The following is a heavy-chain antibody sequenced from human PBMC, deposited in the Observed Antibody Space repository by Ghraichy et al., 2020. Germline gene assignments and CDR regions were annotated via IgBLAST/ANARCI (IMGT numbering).Heavy chain of an antibody. Sequence: ASVKVSCKASGYTFTSYDINWVRQATGQGLEWMGWMNPNSGNTGYAQKFQGRVTMTRNTSISTAYMELSSLRSEDTAVYYCARGWSVLAEWGSDYWGQGTLVTVSS. V-gene: IGHV1-8*01. CDR1: GYTFTSYD. D-gene: IGHD7-27*01. CDR2: MNPNSGNT. CDR3: ARGWSVLAEWGSDY. J-gene: IGHJ4*02.